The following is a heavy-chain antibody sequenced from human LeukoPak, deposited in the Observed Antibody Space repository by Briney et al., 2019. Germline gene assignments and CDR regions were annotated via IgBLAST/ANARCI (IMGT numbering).Heavy chain of an antibody. CDR2: IYSGGST. CDR3: ARDPPRGGRC. J-gene: IGHJ4*02. Sequence: PGGSLRLSCAASGFLVSVSSNYMSWVRQAPGKGLEWVAAIYSGGSTYHADSVKGRFTMSRDNSKNTLYLKMDSLRVEDTAIYYWARDPPRGGRCWGQGTPVTVSS. V-gene: IGHV3-66*01. CDR1: GFLVSVSSNY. D-gene: IGHD2-15*01.